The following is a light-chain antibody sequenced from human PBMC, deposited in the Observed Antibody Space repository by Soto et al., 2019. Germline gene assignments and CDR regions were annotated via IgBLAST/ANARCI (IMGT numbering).Light chain of an antibody. CDR3: QQHGDSPLFT. V-gene: IGKV3-20*01. CDR2: YAS. Sequence: EIVLTHSPGTLTLSPGESATLSCSASQTVTSNRLAWYQQRPGQAPRLLIYYASTRATGIPDRFSGSGSGADFTLTITRLEPDDFAMHYCQQHGDSPLFTFGPGTRVDLK. CDR1: QTVTSNR. J-gene: IGKJ3*01.